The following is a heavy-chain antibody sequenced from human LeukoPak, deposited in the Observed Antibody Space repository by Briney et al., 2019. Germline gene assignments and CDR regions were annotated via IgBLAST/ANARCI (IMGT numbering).Heavy chain of an antibody. D-gene: IGHD3-10*01. CDR2: INPNSGGT. CDR3: ARGGSGSGYLYYFDY. V-gene: IGHV1-2*06. Sequence: ASVKVSCKASGYSFSDYSMHWVRQAPGQGLEWMGRINPNSGGTTYAQNFQGRVSMTRDTSISTTYMELSGLTSDDTAVYYCARGGSGSGYLYYFDYWGQGTLVCISS. CDR1: GYSFSDYS. J-gene: IGHJ4*02.